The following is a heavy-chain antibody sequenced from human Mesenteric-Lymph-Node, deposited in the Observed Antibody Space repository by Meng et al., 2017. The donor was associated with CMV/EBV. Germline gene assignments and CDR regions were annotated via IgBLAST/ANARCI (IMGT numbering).Heavy chain of an antibody. CDR3: ANLPELWGSYYFDY. CDR1: GFTFSSCS. Sequence: GGSLRLSCAASGFTFSSCSMNWVRQAPGTGLEWVSSISSSSSYIYYADSVKGRFTISRDNAKNSLYLQMNSLRAEDTAVYYCANLPELWGSYYFDYWGQGTLVTVSS. CDR2: ISSSSSYI. D-gene: IGHD4/OR15-4a*01. J-gene: IGHJ4*02. V-gene: IGHV3-21*04.